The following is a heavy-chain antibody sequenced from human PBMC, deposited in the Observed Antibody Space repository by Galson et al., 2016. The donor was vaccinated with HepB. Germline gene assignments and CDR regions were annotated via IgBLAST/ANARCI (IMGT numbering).Heavy chain of an antibody. J-gene: IGHJ5*02. CDR1: GYSFTTYA. V-gene: IGHV7-4-1*02. Sequence: SVKVSCKASGYSFTTYAMNWMRQAPGQGLEWMGWINTESGNPTYAQDFTGRFVFSLDTSVSTAYLQINSLTPEDTAVYYCAKQSLQNWFDPWGQGTLVTVSS. CDR2: INTESGNP. D-gene: IGHD5-24*01. CDR3: AKQSLQNWFDP.